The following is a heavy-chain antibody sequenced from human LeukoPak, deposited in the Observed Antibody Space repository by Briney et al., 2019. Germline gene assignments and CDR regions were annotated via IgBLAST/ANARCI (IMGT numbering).Heavy chain of an antibody. CDR1: AGSISSYY. D-gene: IGHD2-15*01. J-gene: IGHJ6*03. V-gene: IGHV4-4*07. CDR3: ARSVEGYCSGGSCYSYYYYMDV. CDR2: IYTSGST. Sequence: SETLSLTCTVSAGSISSYYWSWIRQPAGKGLEWIGRIYTSGSTNYNPSLKSRVTMSVDTSKNQFSLKLRSVTAADTAVYYCARSVEGYCSGGSCYSYYYYMDVWGKGTTVTVSS.